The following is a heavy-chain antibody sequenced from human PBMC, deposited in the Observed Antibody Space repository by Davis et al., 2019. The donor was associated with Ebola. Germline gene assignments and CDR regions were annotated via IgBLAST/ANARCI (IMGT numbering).Heavy chain of an antibody. CDR3: AREGGLVRGVIITWKNGMDV. CDR1: GYTFTNYY. J-gene: IGHJ6*02. Sequence: AASVKVSCKASGYTFTNYYMHWVRQAPGQRLEWMGWINAGNGNTKYSQRFQDRITITRDTSASTAYMELNSLRSEDTAVYYCAREGGLVRGVIITWKNGMDVWGQGTTVTVSS. V-gene: IGHV1-3*01. D-gene: IGHD3-10*01. CDR2: INAGNGNT.